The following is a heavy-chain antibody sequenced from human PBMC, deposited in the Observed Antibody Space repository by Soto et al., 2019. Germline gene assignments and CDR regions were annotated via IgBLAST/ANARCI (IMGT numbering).Heavy chain of an antibody. CDR1: GGSISSGDYY. CDR2: ISYSGVT. CDR3: ARQEAGFVSGQYFFDD. V-gene: IGHV4-30-4*01. J-gene: IGHJ4*02. Sequence: QVQLQESGPGLVKPSQTLSLTGTVSGGSISSGDYYWRSIRQPPWKGLEWIGDISYSGVTSNSPSPKTRLSISSDTCRTQFSMDLAPVTAAKTAVYYCARQEAGFVSGQYFFDDWSEGTLVNVSS. D-gene: IGHD3-3*01.